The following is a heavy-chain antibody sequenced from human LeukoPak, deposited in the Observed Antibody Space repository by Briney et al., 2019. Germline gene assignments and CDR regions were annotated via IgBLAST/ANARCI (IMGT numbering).Heavy chain of an antibody. CDR1: GDSVSSNSAA. V-gene: IGHV6-1*01. CDR2: TYYRSTWSN. D-gene: IGHD3-16*02. J-gene: IGHJ4*02. Sequence: SQTLSLTCAISGDSVSSNSAAWNWIRQSPSRGLEWLGRTYYRSTWSNDYAISVKNRITVNPDTSKNQFSLQLKSVTPEDTAVYYCATWRYDYWGQGSLVTVSS. CDR3: ATWRYDY.